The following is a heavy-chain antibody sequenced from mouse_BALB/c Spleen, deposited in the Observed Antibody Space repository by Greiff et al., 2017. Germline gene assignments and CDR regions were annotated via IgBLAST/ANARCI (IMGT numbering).Heavy chain of an antibody. CDR3: ARSAITTATFDY. D-gene: IGHD1-2*01. Sequence: EVQLQESGAELVKPGASVKLSCTASGFNIKDTYMHWVKQRPEQGLEWIGRIDPANGNTKYDPKFQGKATITADTSSNTAYLQLSSLTSEDTAVYYCARSAITTATFDYWGQGTTLTVSS. CDR2: IDPANGNT. CDR1: GFNIKDTY. J-gene: IGHJ2*01. V-gene: IGHV14-3*02.